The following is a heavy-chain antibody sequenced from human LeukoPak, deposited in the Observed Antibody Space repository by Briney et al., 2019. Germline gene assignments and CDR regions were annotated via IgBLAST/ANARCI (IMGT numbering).Heavy chain of an antibody. CDR3: AKEYTSSSWSAFDI. CDR1: GFTFSSYA. D-gene: IGHD6-13*01. J-gene: IGHJ3*02. Sequence: PGGSLRLSCAASGFTFSSYAMHWVRQAPGKGLEWVAVISYDGRNQYYADSAKGRFTISRDNSKNTLYLQMNSLRPEDTAVYYCAKEYTSSSWSAFDIWGQGTMVTVSS. V-gene: IGHV3-30*18. CDR2: ISYDGRNQ.